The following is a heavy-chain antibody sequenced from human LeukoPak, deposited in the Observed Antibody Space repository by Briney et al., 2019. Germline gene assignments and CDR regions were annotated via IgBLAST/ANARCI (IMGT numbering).Heavy chain of an antibody. CDR1: GGSISSDNYQ. J-gene: IGHJ5*02. CDR3: ARYGSGSTWFDP. Sequence: SETLSLTCTVSGGSISSDNYQWSWIRQPPGKGLEWIGYINCSGSTYYNPSLKSRVTISVDTSKNHFSLRLNSVTAADTAVYYCARYGSGSTWFDPWGQGTLVTVSS. V-gene: IGHV4-30-4*01. CDR2: INCSGST. D-gene: IGHD3-10*01.